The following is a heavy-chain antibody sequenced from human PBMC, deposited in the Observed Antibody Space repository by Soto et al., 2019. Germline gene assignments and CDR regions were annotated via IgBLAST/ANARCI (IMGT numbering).Heavy chain of an antibody. CDR3: ARDSIVYYDSTGYYLGLFDP. CDR2: ISSRNYI. CDR1: GFAFNTYN. J-gene: IGHJ5*02. D-gene: IGHD3-22*01. Sequence: EVQLVESGGGLVKPGGSLRLSCAASGFAFNTYNMNWVRQAPGKGLEWVASISSRNYIFYADSVKGRFTISRDNATNSLYLQMDSLRAEDTAVYYCARDSIVYYDSTGYYLGLFDPWGQGTLVTVSS. V-gene: IGHV3-21*02.